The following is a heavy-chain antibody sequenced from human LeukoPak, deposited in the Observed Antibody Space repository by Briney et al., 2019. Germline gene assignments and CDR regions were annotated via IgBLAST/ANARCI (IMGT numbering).Heavy chain of an antibody. CDR1: GGSISSYY. J-gene: IGHJ5*02. V-gene: IGHV4-59*01. Sequence: PSKTLSLTCTVSGGSISSYYWSWIRQPPGKGLEWIGYIYYSGSTNYNPSLKSRVTISVDTSKNQFSLKLSSVTAADTAVYYCARAVPPYYYGSGDNWFDPWGQGTLVTVSS. D-gene: IGHD3-10*01. CDR3: ARAVPPYYYGSGDNWFDP. CDR2: IYYSGST.